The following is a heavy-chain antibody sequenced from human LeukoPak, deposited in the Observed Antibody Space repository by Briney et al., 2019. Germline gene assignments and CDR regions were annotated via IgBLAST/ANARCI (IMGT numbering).Heavy chain of an antibody. J-gene: IGHJ4*02. CDR3: ARGLGSDCCNFDY. CDR1: GFTVSSNY. Sequence: GGSLRLSCAASGFTVSSNYVSWVRQAPGKGLEWVSIIYRGGSTYYVDSAKGRFTNSRDNSKNTLYLQMNSLRAEDTAIYYCARGLGSDCCNFDYWGQGTQVTVSS. D-gene: IGHD2-21*02. CDR2: IYRGGST. V-gene: IGHV3-53*01.